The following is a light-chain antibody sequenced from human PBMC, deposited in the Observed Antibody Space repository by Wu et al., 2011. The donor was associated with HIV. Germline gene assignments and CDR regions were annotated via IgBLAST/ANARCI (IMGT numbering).Light chain of an antibody. J-gene: IGKJ2*01. CDR3: QQYATSPHT. Sequence: CRASQSVSSNYLAWYQQKPGQAPRLLIYGASSRATGIPDRFSGSGSGTDFTLTISRLEPEDSAVYYCQQYATSPHTFGQGTKLEIK. CDR2: GAS. V-gene: IGKV3-20*01. CDR1: QSVSSNY.